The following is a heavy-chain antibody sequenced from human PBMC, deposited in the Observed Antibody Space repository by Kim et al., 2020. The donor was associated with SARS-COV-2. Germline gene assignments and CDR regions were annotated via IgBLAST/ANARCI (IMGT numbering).Heavy chain of an antibody. CDR1: GGSISSYY. CDR3: ARFGSGSYYGY. V-gene: IGHV4-59*13. J-gene: IGHJ4*02. CDR2: IYYSGST. D-gene: IGHD3-10*01. Sequence: SETLSLTCTVSGGSISSYYWSWIRQPPGKGLEWIGYIYYSGSTNYNPSLKSRVTISVDTSKNQFSLKLSSVTAADTAVYYCARFGSGSYYGYWGQGTLVTVSS.